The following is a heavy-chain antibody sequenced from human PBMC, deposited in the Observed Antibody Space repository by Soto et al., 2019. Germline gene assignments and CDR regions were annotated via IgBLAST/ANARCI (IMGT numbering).Heavy chain of an antibody. Sequence: SETVSLTCTVSGGSINSNYWSWIRQPQGKGLEWIGHIYNSGTTNYNPSLKSRVTISVDTSKNQFSLKLSSVTAADTAVYYCTTSAIPSPIFGIFTLDTLCQDTSVTVSS. V-gene: IGHV4-4*09. CDR1: GGSINSNY. J-gene: IGHJ5*01. D-gene: IGHD3-3*01. CDR3: TTSAIPSPIFGIFTLDT. CDR2: IYNSGTT.